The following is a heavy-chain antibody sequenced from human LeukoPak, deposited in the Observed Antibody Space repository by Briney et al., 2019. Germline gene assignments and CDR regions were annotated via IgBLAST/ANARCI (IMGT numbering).Heavy chain of an antibody. CDR2: INPNSGGT. CDR1: GYTFTAYY. J-gene: IGHJ4*02. Sequence: ASVKVSCKASGYTFTAYYLHWVRQAPGQGLEWMGWINPNSGGTNYAQKFKGWVTLTRDTSINTTYMELSRLASDVTAVYFCARGTPGSYLGYWGQGTLVTVSS. D-gene: IGHD3-16*02. CDR3: ARGTPGSYLGY. V-gene: IGHV1-2*04.